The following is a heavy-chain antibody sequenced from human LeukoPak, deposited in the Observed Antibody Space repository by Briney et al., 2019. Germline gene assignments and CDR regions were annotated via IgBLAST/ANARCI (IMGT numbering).Heavy chain of an antibody. Sequence: GGTLRLSCAASGFTFSSYGMSWVRQAPGKGLEWVSGINWNGGSTGYADSVKGRFTISRDNAKNSLYLQMNSLRAEDTALYYCARRSGYYYYMDVWGKGTTVTVSS. CDR1: GFTFSSYG. CDR3: ARRSGYYYYMDV. J-gene: IGHJ6*03. D-gene: IGHD3-3*01. CDR2: INWNGGST. V-gene: IGHV3-20*04.